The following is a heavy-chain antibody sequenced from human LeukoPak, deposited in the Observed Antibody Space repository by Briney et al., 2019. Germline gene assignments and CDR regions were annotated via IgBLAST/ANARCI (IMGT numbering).Heavy chain of an antibody. V-gene: IGHV4-34*01. J-gene: IGHJ6*03. CDR2: INHSGST. Sequence: PSETLSLTCAVYGGSFSGYYWNWIRQPPGEGLEWIGEINHSGSTNYNPSLKSRVTISVATSKNQFSLKVNSVTAADTAVYYCARRSGAADGYNYDYYYYMDVWGRGTTVTVSS. CDR1: GGSFSGYY. D-gene: IGHD5-24*01. CDR3: ARRSGAADGYNYDYYYYMDV.